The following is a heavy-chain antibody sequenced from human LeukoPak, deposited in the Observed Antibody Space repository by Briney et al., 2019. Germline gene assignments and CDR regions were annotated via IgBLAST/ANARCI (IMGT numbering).Heavy chain of an antibody. D-gene: IGHD2-15*01. CDR3: AKYVGARGLTYALAV. J-gene: IGHJ6*02. Sequence: GGSLRLSCAASECTFSSYARQWVRQAPGKGLEWVSDISSSGGNTWYADSVNGRITISRDNSKNTLYLQMNSLRAEAKAVYYCAKYVGARGLTYALAVWGQGNTVTVSS. V-gene: IGHV3-23*01. CDR1: ECTFSSYA. CDR2: ISSSGGNT.